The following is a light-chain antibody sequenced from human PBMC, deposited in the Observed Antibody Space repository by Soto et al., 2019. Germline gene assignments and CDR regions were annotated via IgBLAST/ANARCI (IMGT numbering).Light chain of an antibody. J-gene: IGKJ2*01. Sequence: DIQMTQSPASLSASVGDRVTITCRASQRISNNLNWYQQKPGKAPKLLIYGSTNLQSGVPSRFSGSGSGTEFTHTIRGLQPEDIATYYCQQSFSIPYTFGQGTKQGSN. CDR1: QRISNN. CDR2: GST. CDR3: QQSFSIPYT. V-gene: IGKV1-39*01.